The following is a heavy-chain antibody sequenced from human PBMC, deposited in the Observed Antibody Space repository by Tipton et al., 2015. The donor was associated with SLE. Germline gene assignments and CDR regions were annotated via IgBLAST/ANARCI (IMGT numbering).Heavy chain of an antibody. CDR3: ARTLAAQIDY. Sequence: TLSLTCTVSGGSISSSSYYLGWIRQPPGKGLEWIGSIYYSGSTYYNPSLKSRVTISVDTSKNQFSLKLSSVTAADTAVYYCARTLAAQIDYWGQGTLVTVSS. D-gene: IGHD6-6*01. V-gene: IGHV4-39*01. CDR2: IYYSGST. CDR1: GGSISSSSYY. J-gene: IGHJ4*02.